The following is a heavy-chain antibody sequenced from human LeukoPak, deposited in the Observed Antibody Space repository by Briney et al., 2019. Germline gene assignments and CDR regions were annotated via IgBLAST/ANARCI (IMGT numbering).Heavy chain of an antibody. CDR2: ISGSGGST. V-gene: IGHV3-23*01. J-gene: IGHJ4*02. Sequence: GGTLRLSCAASGFTFSSYGMSWVRQAPGKGLEWVSAISGSGGSTYYADSVKGRFTISRDNSKNTLYLQMNSLRAEDTAVYYCAKDSPTHCTKGVCWPDYWGQGTLVTVSS. CDR3: AKDSPTHCTKGVCWPDY. CDR1: GFTFSSYG. D-gene: IGHD2-8*01.